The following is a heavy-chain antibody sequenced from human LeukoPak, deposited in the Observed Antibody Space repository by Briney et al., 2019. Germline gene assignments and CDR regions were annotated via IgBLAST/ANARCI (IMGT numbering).Heavy chain of an antibody. CDR1: GFTFSDYY. CDR2: ISSSGSTI. J-gene: IGHJ4*02. D-gene: IGHD3-9*01. CDR3: ARIVLRYFDWLLETPMSYFDY. V-gene: IGHV3-11*04. Sequence: GGSLRLSRAASGFTFSDYYMSWIRQAPGKGLEWVSYISSSGSTIYYADSVKGRFTISRDNAKNSLYLQMNSLRAEDTAVYYCARIVLRYFDWLLETPMSYFDYWGQGTLVTVSS.